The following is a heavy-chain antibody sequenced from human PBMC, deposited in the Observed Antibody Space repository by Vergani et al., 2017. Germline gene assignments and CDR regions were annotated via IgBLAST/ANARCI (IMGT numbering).Heavy chain of an antibody. CDR1: GRSFSGYY. D-gene: IGHD6-6*01. CDR3: ARGGGIAARPNYYYYEDV. J-gene: IGHJ6*03. CDR2: INHSGST. V-gene: IGHV4-34*01. Sequence: QVQLQQWGAGLLKPSETLSLTCAVYGRSFSGYYWSWIRQPPGKGLEWIGEINHSGSTNYNPSLKSRVTISVDTSKNQFSLKLSSVTAADTAVYYCARGGGIAARPNYYYYEDVWGKGTTVTVSS.